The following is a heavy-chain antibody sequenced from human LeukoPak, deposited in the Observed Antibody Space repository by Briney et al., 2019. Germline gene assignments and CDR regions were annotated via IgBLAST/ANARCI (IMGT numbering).Heavy chain of an antibody. CDR3: ATDITMVRGVSYGMDV. D-gene: IGHD3-10*01. J-gene: IGHJ6*02. CDR2: IWYDGSNK. Sequence: GGSLRLSCAASGFTFSSYGMHWVRQAPGKGLEWVAVIWYDGSNKYYADSVKGRFTISRDNSKDTLYLQMNSLRAEDTAVYYCATDITMVRGVSYGMDVWGQGTTVTVSS. CDR1: GFTFSSYG. V-gene: IGHV3-30*02.